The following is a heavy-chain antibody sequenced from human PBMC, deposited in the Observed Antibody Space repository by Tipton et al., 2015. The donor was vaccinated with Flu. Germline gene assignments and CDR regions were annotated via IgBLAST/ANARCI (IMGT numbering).Heavy chain of an antibody. V-gene: IGHV1-69*01. D-gene: IGHD5-24*01. CDR3: ASQRPAPASRDGYNFFNYYYGMDV. J-gene: IGHJ6*02. CDR2: IIPIFGPG. CDR1: GGTLRRNA. Sequence: QVQLVQSGAEVKKPGSSVKVSCKASGGTLRRNAVSWVRQAPGQGPEWMGGIIPIFGPGKFAQKFQGRVTITADETTNTVYMELSSLISEDPAVYYCASQRPAPASRDGYNFFNYYYGMDVWGQGTTVTVSS.